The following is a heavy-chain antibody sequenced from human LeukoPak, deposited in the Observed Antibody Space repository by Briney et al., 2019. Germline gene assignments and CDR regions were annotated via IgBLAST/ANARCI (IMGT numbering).Heavy chain of an antibody. CDR3: ARDLGYDFWGGGLRQDAFDI. V-gene: IGHV3-74*01. J-gene: IGHJ3*02. D-gene: IGHD3-3*01. CDR2: INSDGSST. CDR1: GFTFSSYW. Sequence: PGGSLRLSCAASGFTFSSYWMHWVRQAPGKGLVWVSRINSDGSSTSYADSVKGRFTISRDNAKNSLYLQMNSLRAEDTAVYYCARDLGYDFWGGGLRQDAFDIWGQGTMVTVSS.